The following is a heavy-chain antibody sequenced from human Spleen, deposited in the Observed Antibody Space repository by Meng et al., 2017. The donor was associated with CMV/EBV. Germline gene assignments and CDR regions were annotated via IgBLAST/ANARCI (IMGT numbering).Heavy chain of an antibody. CDR3: ARVYRTYYYYYGLDV. D-gene: IGHD1-1*01. CDR1: GGSIRSYY. CDR2: IYYSGST. Sequence: SETLSLTCTVSGGSIRSYYWTWIRQSPGKGLEWIGYIYYSGSTNYNPSLKSRVTISVDTSENQFSLKLSSVTAADTAVYYCARVYRTYYYYYGLDVWGQGTTVTVSS. V-gene: IGHV4-59*12. J-gene: IGHJ6*02.